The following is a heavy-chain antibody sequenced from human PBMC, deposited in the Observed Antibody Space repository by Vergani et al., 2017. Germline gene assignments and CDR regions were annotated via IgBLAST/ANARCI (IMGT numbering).Heavy chain of an antibody. J-gene: IGHJ6*03. CDR2: IFYNGNT. Sequence: QVQLQESGPGVVKPSQTLSLICSVSGGSISEGDHHWTWIRHHPGKGLECLGHIFYNGNTYYKPSLASRISISLDTSQNHFSLRMTSVSAAGSATYYCAKGLTAAGDYEGYYFHYMDVWGKGTTVTVSS. D-gene: IGHD4-17*01. CDR1: GGSISEGDHH. CDR3: AKGLTAAGDYEGYYFHYMDV. V-gene: IGHV4-31*03.